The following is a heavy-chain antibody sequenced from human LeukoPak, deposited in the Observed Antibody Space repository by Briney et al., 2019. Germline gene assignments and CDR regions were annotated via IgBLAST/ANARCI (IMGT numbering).Heavy chain of an antibody. CDR2: IYYSGST. J-gene: IGHJ4*02. CDR3: AREWDYYDSSGYGYYFDY. V-gene: IGHV4-38-2*02. D-gene: IGHD3-22*01. CDR1: GFSINNYYY. Sequence: SETLSLTCSVSGFSINNYYYWVWIRQSPGKGLEWIGSIYYSGSTYYNPSLKSRVTISVDTSKNQFSLKLSSVTAADTAVYYCAREWDYYDSSGYGYYFDYWGQGTLVTVSS.